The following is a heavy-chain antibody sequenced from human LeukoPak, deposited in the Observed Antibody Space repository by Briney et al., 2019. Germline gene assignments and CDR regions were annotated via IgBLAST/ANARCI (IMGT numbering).Heavy chain of an antibody. V-gene: IGHV4-34*01. CDR2: INHSGST. J-gene: IGHJ6*03. CDR3: ARGGPGGSSSKPYYYYYYMDV. CDR1: GGSFSGYY. D-gene: IGHD6-13*01. Sequence: SETLSLTCAVYGGSFSGYYWSWIRQPPGKGLEWIGEINHSGSTNYNPSLKSRVTISVDTSKNQFSLKLSSVTAADTAVYYCARGGPGGSSSKPYYYYYYMDVWGKGTTVTVFS.